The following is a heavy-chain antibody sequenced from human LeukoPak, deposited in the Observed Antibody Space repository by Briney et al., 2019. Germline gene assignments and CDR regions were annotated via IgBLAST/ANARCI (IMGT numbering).Heavy chain of an antibody. J-gene: IGHJ5*02. D-gene: IGHD6-13*01. CDR3: AKGGIAAAGFDP. CDR1: GFTFSTYW. Sequence: GGSLRLSCAASGFTFSTYWMHWVRQAPGKGLVWVSRVNGDGSSTNYADSVKGRFTISRDNAKNTLYLQMNSLRAEDTAVYYCAKGGIAAAGFDPWGQGTLVTVSS. CDR2: VNGDGSST. V-gene: IGHV3-74*01.